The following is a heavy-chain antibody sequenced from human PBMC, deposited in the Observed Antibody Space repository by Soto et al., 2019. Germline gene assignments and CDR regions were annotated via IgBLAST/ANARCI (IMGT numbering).Heavy chain of an antibody. CDR1: GFTFSSYS. CDR2: ISSSSSYI. Sequence: PGGSLRLSCAASGFTFSSYSMNWVRQAPGKGLEWVSSISSSSSYIYYADSVKGRFTISRDNAKNSLYLQMNSLRAEDTAVYYCATDSIVVAEEYFDYWGQGTLVTVSS. J-gene: IGHJ4*02. CDR3: ATDSIVVAEEYFDY. V-gene: IGHV3-21*01. D-gene: IGHD6-19*01.